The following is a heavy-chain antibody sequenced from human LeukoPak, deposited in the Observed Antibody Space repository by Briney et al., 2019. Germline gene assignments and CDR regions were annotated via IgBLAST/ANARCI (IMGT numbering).Heavy chain of an antibody. CDR1: GGTFSSYA. Sequence: GASVKVSSKASGGTFSSYAISWLRQAPGQGLEWMGGIIPIFGTANYAQKFQGRVTITTDESTSTAYMELSSLRSEDTAVYYCARGYCGGDCYLDYWGQGTLVTVSS. V-gene: IGHV1-69*05. CDR2: IIPIFGTA. CDR3: ARGYCGGDCYLDY. J-gene: IGHJ4*02. D-gene: IGHD2-21*02.